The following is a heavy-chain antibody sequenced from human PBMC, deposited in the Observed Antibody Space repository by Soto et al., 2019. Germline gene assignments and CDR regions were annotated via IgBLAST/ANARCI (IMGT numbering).Heavy chain of an antibody. CDR1: GFMFSNFA. CDR3: AKDSKSVSVSAARVYGMDV. Sequence: GGSLRLSCAGSGFMFSNFAMTWVRQAPGKGLEWVSTTRSNGEHTYYADSVKGRFTVSRDNSKNTLFLEMSSLRAEDTAIYYCAKDSKSVSVSAARVYGMDVWGQGTTVT. V-gene: IGHV3-23*01. J-gene: IGHJ6*02. CDR2: TRSNGEHT. D-gene: IGHD2-2*01.